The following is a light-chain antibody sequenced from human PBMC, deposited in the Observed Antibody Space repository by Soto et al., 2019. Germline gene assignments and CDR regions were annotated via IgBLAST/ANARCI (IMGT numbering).Light chain of an antibody. CDR2: SNN. Sequence: QSVLTQPPSASGTPGQRVTISCSGSSSNIGSNTVNWYQQLPGTAPKLLIYSNNQRPSGVPDRFSGSKSGTSASLAISGLQSEDEADYYCAAWDDSLNGRVFGTGTKVT. V-gene: IGLV1-44*01. J-gene: IGLJ1*01. CDR1: SSNIGSNT. CDR3: AAWDDSLNGRV.